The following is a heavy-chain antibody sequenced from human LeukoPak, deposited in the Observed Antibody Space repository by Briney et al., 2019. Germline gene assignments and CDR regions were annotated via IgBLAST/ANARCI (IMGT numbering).Heavy chain of an antibody. CDR1: GFTFSSYA. D-gene: IGHD3-3*01. J-gene: IGHJ4*02. V-gene: IGHV3-30-3*01. Sequence: PGGSLRLSCAASGFTFSSYAMHWVRQAPGKGLEWVAVISYDGSNKYYADSVKGRFTISRDNSKNTLYLQMNSLRAEDTAVYYCATPRYKDFWSGYDLGYFDYWGRGTLVTVSS. CDR3: ATPRYKDFWSGYDLGYFDY. CDR2: ISYDGSNK.